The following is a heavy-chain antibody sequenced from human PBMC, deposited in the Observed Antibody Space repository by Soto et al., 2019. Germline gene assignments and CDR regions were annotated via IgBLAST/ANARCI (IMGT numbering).Heavy chain of an antibody. CDR1: GYTFNDYE. CDR2: MNPNGGET. CDR3: ARIAMPARPRWYNWFDP. Sequence: ASVKVSCKTSGYTFNDYEINWVRQATGQGLEWIGWMNPNGGETGYAQRFQGRVTMTTSSSLSTAYLELSSLTSDDTAVYYCARIAMPARPRWYNWFDPWGQGTLVTVSS. V-gene: IGHV1-8*02. D-gene: IGHD2-2*01. J-gene: IGHJ5*02.